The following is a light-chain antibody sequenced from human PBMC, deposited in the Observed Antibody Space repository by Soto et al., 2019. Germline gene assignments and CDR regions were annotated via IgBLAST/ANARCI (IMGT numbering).Light chain of an antibody. CDR1: QSITTY. CDR2: AAS. CDR3: LQSYSTPRT. V-gene: IGKV1-39*01. Sequence: DIQLTQSPSSLSASVGDRVTITCRASQSITTYLNWYQQKPGKAPKLLIYAASTLQSGVPSRFSGSGSGTDFTLTISSLQPEDFATYYCLQSYSTPRTFGQGTNLEIK. J-gene: IGKJ2*01.